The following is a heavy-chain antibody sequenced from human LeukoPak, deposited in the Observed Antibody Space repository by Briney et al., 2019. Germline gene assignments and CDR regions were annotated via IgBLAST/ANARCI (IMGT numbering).Heavy chain of an antibody. CDR1: GFTFTNAW. Sequence: PGGSLRLSCAASGFTFTNAWMTWVRQAPGKGLEWVGRIKGKSDGGTIDYAAPVKGRFTISRDDSKNTLYLHMNSLKTEDTAVYYCTTGELNWGQGTLVTASS. CDR3: TTGELN. D-gene: IGHD3-10*01. V-gene: IGHV3-15*01. CDR2: IKGKSDGGTI. J-gene: IGHJ4*02.